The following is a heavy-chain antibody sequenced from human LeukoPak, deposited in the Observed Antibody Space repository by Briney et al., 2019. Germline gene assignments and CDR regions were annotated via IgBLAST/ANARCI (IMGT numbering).Heavy chain of an antibody. Sequence: GGPLRLSCAASGFTFSSYSMNWVRQAPGKGLEWVSSISSSSSYIYYADSVKGRFTISRDNAKNSLYLQMNSLRAEDTAVYYCARGLRGSTGYWGQGTLVTVSS. CDR3: ARGLRGSTGY. J-gene: IGHJ4*02. V-gene: IGHV3-21*01. D-gene: IGHD1-14*01. CDR2: ISSSSSYI. CDR1: GFTFSSYS.